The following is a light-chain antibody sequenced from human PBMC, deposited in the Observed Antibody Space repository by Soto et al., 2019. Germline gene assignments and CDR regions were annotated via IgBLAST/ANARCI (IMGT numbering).Light chain of an antibody. V-gene: IGLV2-14*03. CDR2: DVT. CDR3: SSYTTSNTRQIV. Sequence: QSVLTHPASVSGSPGQSITISCTGTSRDVGGYNYVSWYQHHPGKAPKLIIYDVTNRPSGVSNPFSGSKSGNTASLTISGLQPEDEADYYCSSYTTSNTRQIVFGTGTTVTV. CDR1: SRDVGGYNY. J-gene: IGLJ1*01.